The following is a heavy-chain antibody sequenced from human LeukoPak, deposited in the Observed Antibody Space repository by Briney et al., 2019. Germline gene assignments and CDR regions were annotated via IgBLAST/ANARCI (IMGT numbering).Heavy chain of an antibody. J-gene: IGHJ4*02. V-gene: IGHV3-21*01. CDR1: GFTFSSYS. D-gene: IGHD3-22*01. Sequence: GGSLRLSCAASGFTFSSYSTNWVRQAPGKGLEWVSSITSSSSYIYYADSVKGRFTISRDNAKNSLYLQMNSLRAEDTAMFYCARGQRYYYDSSGYYPVDYWGQGTLVTVSS. CDR2: ITSSSSYI. CDR3: ARGQRYYYDSSGYYPVDY.